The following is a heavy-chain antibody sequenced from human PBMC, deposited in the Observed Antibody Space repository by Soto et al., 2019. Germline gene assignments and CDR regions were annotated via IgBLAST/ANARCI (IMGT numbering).Heavy chain of an antibody. J-gene: IGHJ6*02. CDR1: GFTFRTFA. D-gene: IGHD1-1*01. CDR2: ISNDGSIK. V-gene: IGHV3-30-3*01. CDR3: ARDKKPFNWSPSILKSYYYGMDV. Sequence: QVQLVESGGRVVQPGRSLRLSCAASGFTFRTFAMHWVRQAPGKGLEWVAVISNDGSIKYFLDSVKGRFTISGDNSNNTLSLQMDSLRAEDTAVYYCARDKKPFNWSPSILKSYYYGMDVWGQGTTVTVSS.